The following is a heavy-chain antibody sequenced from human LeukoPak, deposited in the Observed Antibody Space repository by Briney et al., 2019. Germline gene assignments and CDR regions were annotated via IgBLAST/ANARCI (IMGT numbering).Heavy chain of an antibody. Sequence: GGSLRLSCAASGFTFSSYEMNWVRQAPGKGLEWVSYISSSGSTIYYADSVKGRFTISRDNAKNSLYLQMNSLRAEDAAVYYCAKAPVTSCRGAYCYPFDYWGQGTLVTVSS. D-gene: IGHD2-21*01. CDR3: AKAPVTSCRGAYCYPFDY. J-gene: IGHJ4*02. V-gene: IGHV3-48*03. CDR2: ISSSGSTI. CDR1: GFTFSSYE.